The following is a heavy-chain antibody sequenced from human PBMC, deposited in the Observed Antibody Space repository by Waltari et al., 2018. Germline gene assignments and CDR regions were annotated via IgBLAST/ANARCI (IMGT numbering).Heavy chain of an antibody. CDR2: IHGSGRI. J-gene: IGHJ4*02. V-gene: IGHV4-4*02. Sequence: QVQLQASGPGLVKPSGTPSVTCAVPAASSSGRCWWSWVRQTPGKGLEWIGQIHGSGRINYNPSLESRVTVSRDTSNNQFSLKLTSATAADTAVYFCARDRGRGLYLDSWGQGILVTVSP. CDR3: ARDRGRGLYLDS. CDR1: AASSSGRCW. D-gene: IGHD5-12*01.